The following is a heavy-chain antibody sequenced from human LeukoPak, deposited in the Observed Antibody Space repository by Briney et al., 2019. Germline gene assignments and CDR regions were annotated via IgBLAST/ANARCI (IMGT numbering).Heavy chain of an antibody. CDR2: IYTSGST. J-gene: IGHJ4*02. CDR1: GGSISSGSDY. Sequence: PSETLSLTCTVSGGSISSGSDYWSWIRQPAGKGLEWIGRIYTSGSTNYNPSLKSRVTISVDTSKNQFSLKLSSVTAADTAVYYCARVNYDILTGYAVFDYWGQGTLVTVSS. CDR3: ARVNYDILTGYAVFDY. D-gene: IGHD3-9*01. V-gene: IGHV4-61*02.